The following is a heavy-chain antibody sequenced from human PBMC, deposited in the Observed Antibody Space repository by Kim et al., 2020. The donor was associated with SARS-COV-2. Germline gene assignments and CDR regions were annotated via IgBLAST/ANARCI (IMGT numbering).Heavy chain of an antibody. CDR1: GFSFSSNW. CDR2: INTDGSLT. D-gene: IGHD3-16*01. Sequence: GGSLRLSCKASGFSFSSNWMNWVRQAPGKGLVWVSRINTDGSLTNHADSVQGRFTISRDNADNTLYLQMNSLTVDDTAVYYCARDVCGSRDYWGQGTLVIVSS. J-gene: IGHJ4*02. CDR3: ARDVCGSRDY. V-gene: IGHV3-74*01.